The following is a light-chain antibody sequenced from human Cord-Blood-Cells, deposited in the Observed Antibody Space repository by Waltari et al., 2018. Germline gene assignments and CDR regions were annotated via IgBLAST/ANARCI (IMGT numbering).Light chain of an antibody. CDR1: QSISSY. CDR3: QQSYSTPRT. Sequence: DIQMTQSPSSLSASVGDRVTITCRESQSISSYLNWYQQKPGKAPKLLIYAASSLQSGVPSRFSGSGSWTDFTLTISSLQPEDFATYYCQQSYSTPRTFGQGTKVEIK. J-gene: IGKJ1*01. CDR2: AAS. V-gene: IGKV1-39*01.